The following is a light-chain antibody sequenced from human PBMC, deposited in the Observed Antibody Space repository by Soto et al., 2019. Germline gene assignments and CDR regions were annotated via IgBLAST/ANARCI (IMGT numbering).Light chain of an antibody. Sequence: SSELTQPLSVSVALGQTARLPCGGNNIGSKNVHWYQQKPGQAPVLVIYRDGNRPSGIPERFSGSNSGNTATLTISRAQAGDEADYYCQVWDSSTVFGGGTKLTVL. CDR1: NIGSKN. CDR2: RDG. CDR3: QVWDSSTV. J-gene: IGLJ2*01. V-gene: IGLV3-9*01.